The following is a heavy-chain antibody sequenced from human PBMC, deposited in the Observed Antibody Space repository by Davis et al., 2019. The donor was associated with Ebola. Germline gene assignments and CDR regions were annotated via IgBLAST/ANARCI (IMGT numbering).Heavy chain of an antibody. V-gene: IGHV4-39*01. D-gene: IGHD3-10*01. Sequence: SETLSLTCTVSGGSISSSSSYWGWIRQPPGKGLEWIGNMFYSGSTYYNPSLKSRVTISVDTSKNQFSLKVTSVTAADTAVYYCARLRMVRGDQDFDPWGQGTLVTVSS. J-gene: IGHJ5*02. CDR2: MFYSGST. CDR3: ARLRMVRGDQDFDP. CDR1: GGSISSSSSY.